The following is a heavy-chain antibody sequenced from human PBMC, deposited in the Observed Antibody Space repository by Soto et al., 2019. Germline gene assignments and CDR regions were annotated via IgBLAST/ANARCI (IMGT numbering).Heavy chain of an antibody. J-gene: IGHJ5*02. Sequence: VGSLRLSCAASGFSFSSHSFNWVRQAPGQGLEWVAYISSRSSLILYADSVRGRFVISRDNALNSLYLQMNRPRDEDTAIYYCVRERGEYDSGWSIDRSGHGTPVTVSS. CDR2: ISSRSSLI. CDR3: VRERGEYDSGWSIDR. CDR1: GFSFSSHS. V-gene: IGHV3-21*06. D-gene: IGHD2-8*02.